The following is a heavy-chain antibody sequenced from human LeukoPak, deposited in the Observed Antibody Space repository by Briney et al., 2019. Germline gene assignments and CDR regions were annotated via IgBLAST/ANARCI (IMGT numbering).Heavy chain of an antibody. J-gene: IGHJ6*02. D-gene: IGHD3-10*01. CDR1: GYSFTTYW. CDR3: ARTPQAPIWFGGGDYYGMDV. Sequence: GESLKISCKGSGYSFTTYWIGWVRQMPGKGLEWMGIIYPGDSDTRYSPPFQGQVTISADKSISTAYLQWSSLKASDTAMYYCARTPQAPIWFGGGDYYGMDVWGQGTTVTVSS. V-gene: IGHV5-51*01. CDR2: IYPGDSDT.